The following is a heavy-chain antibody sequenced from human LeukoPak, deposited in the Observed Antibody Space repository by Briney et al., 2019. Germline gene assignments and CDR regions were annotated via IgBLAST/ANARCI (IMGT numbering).Heavy chain of an antibody. CDR3: ARDRRHSGRYSIYDY. D-gene: IGHD1-26*01. J-gene: IGHJ4*02. CDR1: GGSISSYY. CDR2: VYYSGST. Sequence: PSETLSLTCTVSGGSISSYYWSWIRQPPGKGLEWIGYVYYSGSTDYNPSLKSRVTISVDTSKNQFSLKLSSVTAADTAVYYCARDRRHSGRYSIYDYWGQGTLVTVSS. V-gene: IGHV4-59*01.